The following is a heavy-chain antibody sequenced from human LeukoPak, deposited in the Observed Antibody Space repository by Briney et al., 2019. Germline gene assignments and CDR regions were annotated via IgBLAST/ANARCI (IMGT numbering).Heavy chain of an antibody. J-gene: IGHJ4*02. D-gene: IGHD6-13*01. Sequence: SETLSLTCSVSGGSISSYYWTWIRQPAGKGLEWIGRVYISGSTNYNPSLKSRVTMSVDTSKNQLSLRLSSVTAADTAVYYCAREYSSPTNYFDYWGQGTLVTVSS. CDR2: VYISGST. CDR1: GGSISSYY. CDR3: AREYSSPTNYFDY. V-gene: IGHV4-4*07.